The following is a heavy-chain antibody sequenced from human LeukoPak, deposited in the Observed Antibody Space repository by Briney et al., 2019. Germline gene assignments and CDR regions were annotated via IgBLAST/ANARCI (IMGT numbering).Heavy chain of an antibody. D-gene: IGHD7-27*01. CDR2: LYSGGST. CDR1: GVTVSSNY. Sequence: GGSLRLSCAVFGVTVSSNYMSWVRQAPGKGLEWVSVLYSGGSTYYADSVKGRFTISRDNSKNTLYLQMNSLRAEDTAVYYCARAWGTGSVGPTDIWGQGTMVTVSS. CDR3: ARAWGTGSVGPTDI. V-gene: IGHV3-53*01. J-gene: IGHJ3*02.